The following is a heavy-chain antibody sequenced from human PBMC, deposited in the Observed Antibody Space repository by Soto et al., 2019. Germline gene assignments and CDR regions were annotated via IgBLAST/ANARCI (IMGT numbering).Heavy chain of an antibody. D-gene: IGHD3-16*01. V-gene: IGHV1-69*06. J-gene: IGHJ5*02. CDR2: IIPIFGTA. CDR1: GGTFSSYA. CDR3: ARAPFGGVPRICFAP. Sequence: GASVKVSCKASGGTFSSYAISWVRQAPGQGLEWMGGIIPIFGTANYAQKFQGRVTITADKSTSTAYMELSSLRSEDTAVYYCARAPFGGVPRICFAPGGKGTRVTVSS.